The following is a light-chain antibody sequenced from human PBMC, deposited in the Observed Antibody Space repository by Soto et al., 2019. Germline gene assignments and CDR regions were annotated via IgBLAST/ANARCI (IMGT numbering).Light chain of an antibody. Sequence: DIQMTHSPSTLSASVGDRVTITCRASQTTSGWLAWYQQKPGKDPKLLIYKASILESGVQSRFSGSRSGTEFTLTISTLQPDDFATFYCQQCDTYPLTFGGGTNVEI. CDR2: KAS. J-gene: IGKJ4*01. V-gene: IGKV1-5*03. CDR3: QQCDTYPLT. CDR1: QTTSGW.